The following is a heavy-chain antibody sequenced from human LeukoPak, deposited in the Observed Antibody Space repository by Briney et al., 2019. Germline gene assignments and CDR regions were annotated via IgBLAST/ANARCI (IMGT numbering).Heavy chain of an antibody. D-gene: IGHD6-13*01. CDR1: GGSISSYY. J-gene: IGHJ3*02. CDR2: IYYSGST. CDR3: ARLLAAAGLNDAFDI. V-gene: IGHV4-59*01. Sequence: SETLSLTCAVSGGSISSYYWSWIRQPPGKGLEWIGNIYYSGSTNYNPSLKSRVTISVDTSKNQFSLKLSSVTAADTAVYYCARLLAAAGLNDAFDIWGQGTMVTVSS.